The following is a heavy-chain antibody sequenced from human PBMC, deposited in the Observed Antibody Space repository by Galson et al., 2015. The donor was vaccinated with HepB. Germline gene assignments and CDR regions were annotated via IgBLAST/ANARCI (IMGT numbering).Heavy chain of an antibody. V-gene: IGHV2-5*02. CDR3: AHSPTTYCDTRSCYTFDH. CDR2: IYWDDDK. Sequence: PALVKPTQSLTLTCTVSGFSLSSTGVSVGWLRQPPGKAPEWLALIYWDDDKRYSPFLKSKLTITRDSSKNQVVLVMTDVDPGDTATYYCAHSPTTYCDTRSCYTFDHWGQGTLVTVSS. J-gene: IGHJ4*02. CDR1: GFSLSSTGVS. D-gene: IGHD2-2*01.